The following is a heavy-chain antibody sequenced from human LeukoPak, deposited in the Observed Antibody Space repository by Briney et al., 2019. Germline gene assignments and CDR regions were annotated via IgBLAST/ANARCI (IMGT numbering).Heavy chain of an antibody. D-gene: IGHD6-19*01. Sequence: GGSLRLSSAPSGCTFRSYAMNWVRQAPGKGLEWVAVISDDGSRQHYADFLEGRITISRDNSKNTVSLQMSSLRTEDTAVYFCARDHSGDGWSGFDYWGQGTLVTVSS. CDR3: ARDHSGDGWSGFDY. CDR2: ISDDGSRQ. J-gene: IGHJ4*02. CDR1: GCTFRSYA. V-gene: IGHV3-30*15.